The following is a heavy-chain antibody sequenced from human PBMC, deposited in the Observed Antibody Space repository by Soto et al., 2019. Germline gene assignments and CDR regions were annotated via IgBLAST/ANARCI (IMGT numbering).Heavy chain of an antibody. J-gene: IGHJ3*02. V-gene: IGHV1-46*01. CDR2: INPSGGST. CDR1: GYTFTGYY. CDR3: ARVVVDAFDI. D-gene: IGHD2-15*01. Sequence: GASVKASCKAPGYTFTGYYMHWVRQAPGQGLEWLGIINPSGGSTSYAQKFQGRVTMTRDTSTSTVYMELSSLRSEDTAVYYCARVVVDAFDIWGQGTMVTVSS.